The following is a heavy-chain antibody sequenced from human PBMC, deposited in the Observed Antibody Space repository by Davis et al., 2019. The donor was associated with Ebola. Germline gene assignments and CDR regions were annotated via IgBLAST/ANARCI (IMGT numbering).Heavy chain of an antibody. D-gene: IGHD1-1*01. Sequence: GESLKISCAASGFTFSSYAMHWVRQAPGKGLEYVSAISSNGGSTYYADSVKGRFTISRDNSKNTLYLQMGSLRAEDMAVYYCAIRNWNDDYYYGMDVWGQGTTVTVSS. CDR2: ISSNGGST. J-gene: IGHJ6*02. CDR3: AIRNWNDDYYYGMDV. V-gene: IGHV3-64*02. CDR1: GFTFSSYA.